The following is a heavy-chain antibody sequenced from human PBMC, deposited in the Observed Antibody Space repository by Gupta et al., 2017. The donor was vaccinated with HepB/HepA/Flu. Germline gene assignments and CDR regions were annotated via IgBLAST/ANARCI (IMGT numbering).Heavy chain of an antibody. CDR1: GGSISSSSYY. CDR2: IYYSGST. V-gene: IGHV4-39*01. J-gene: IGHJ5*02. CDR3: ARHAWQLGFWNWFDP. D-gene: IGHD6-6*01. Sequence: LQLQASGPGLVKPSEPLSPTCTVPGGSISSSSYYWGWLRQPPGKGLEWIGSIYYSGSTYYNPSLKSRVTISVDTSKNQFSLKLSSVTAADTAVYYCARHAWQLGFWNWFDPWGQGTLVTVSS.